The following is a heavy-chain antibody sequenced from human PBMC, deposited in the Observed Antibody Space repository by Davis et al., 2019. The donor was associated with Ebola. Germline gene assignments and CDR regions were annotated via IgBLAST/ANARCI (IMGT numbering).Heavy chain of an antibody. V-gene: IGHV3-30-3*01. Sequence: GESLKISCAASGFTFSSYAMHWVRQAPGKGLEWVAVISYDGSNKYYADSVKGRFTISRDNSKNTLYLQMNSLRAEDTAVYYCARDRIAVTIAAYFDYWGQGTLVTVSS. CDR3: ARDRIAVTIAAYFDY. D-gene: IGHD6-19*01. CDR1: GFTFSSYA. J-gene: IGHJ4*02. CDR2: ISYDGSNK.